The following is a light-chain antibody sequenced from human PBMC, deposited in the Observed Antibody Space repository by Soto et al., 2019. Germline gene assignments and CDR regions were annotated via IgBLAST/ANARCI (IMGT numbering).Light chain of an antibody. CDR1: SSDVGAYNY. Sequence: QSALTQPAPVSGSPGQSITISCTGTSSDVGAYNYVSWFQQHPGKAPKLMIYDVTNRPSGVSNRFSGSKSGNTASLTISGLQAEDEADYYCCSYTSSSPYVFGTGTKVTVL. CDR2: DVT. J-gene: IGLJ1*01. CDR3: CSYTSSSPYV. V-gene: IGLV2-14*01.